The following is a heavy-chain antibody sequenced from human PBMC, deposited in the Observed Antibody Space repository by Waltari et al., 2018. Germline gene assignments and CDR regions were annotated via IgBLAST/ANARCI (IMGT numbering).Heavy chain of an antibody. CDR1: GGSFSGYY. CDR3: ARHSLQIHAFDI. D-gene: IGHD5-18*01. J-gene: IGHJ3*02. Sequence: QVQLQQWGAGLLKPSETLSLTCAVYGGSFSGYYWSWIRQPPGKGLEWIGEINHSGRTNDNPSLKSRVTISVDTSKNQFSLKLSSVTAADTAVYYCARHSLQIHAFDIWGQGTMVTVSS. CDR2: INHSGRT. V-gene: IGHV4-34*01.